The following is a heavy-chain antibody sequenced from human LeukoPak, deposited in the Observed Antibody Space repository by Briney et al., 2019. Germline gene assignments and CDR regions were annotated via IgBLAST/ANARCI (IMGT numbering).Heavy chain of an antibody. V-gene: IGHV1-46*01. CDR3: ARDLPHCSSTSCSEDYYYYYMDV. D-gene: IGHD2-2*01. CDR1: GYTFTSYY. J-gene: IGHJ6*03. Sequence: ASVKVSCKASGYTFTSYYMHWVRQAPGQGLEWMGIINPSGGSTSYAQKFQGRVTMTTDTSTSTAYMELRSLRSDVTAVYYCARDLPHCSSTSCSEDYYYYYMDVWGKGTTVTVSS. CDR2: INPSGGST.